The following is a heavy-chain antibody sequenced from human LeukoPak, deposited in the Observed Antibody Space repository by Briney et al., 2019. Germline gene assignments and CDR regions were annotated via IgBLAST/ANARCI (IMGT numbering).Heavy chain of an antibody. D-gene: IGHD2-21*01. CDR1: GGSISSPNSY. Sequence: SETLSLTCTVSGGSISSPNSYWGWIRQPPGKGLEWIASLYYSGSAYHSPSLKSRVTISVDRSKNQFSLKLYSVTAADSAVYYSARHVYCGGNCYRDDYYYYIDVWGTGTTVTVSS. CDR3: ARHVYCGGNCYRDDYYYYIDV. CDR2: LYYSGSA. J-gene: IGHJ6*03. V-gene: IGHV4-39*01.